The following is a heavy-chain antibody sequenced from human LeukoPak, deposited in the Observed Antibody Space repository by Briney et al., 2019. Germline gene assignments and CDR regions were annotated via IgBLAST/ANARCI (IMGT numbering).Heavy chain of an antibody. D-gene: IGHD3-22*01. V-gene: IGHV4-39*07. CDR2: IYYSGST. CDR3: ARASYSYDINGWVPFDY. J-gene: IGHJ4*02. CDR1: GGSISSSSYY. Sequence: SETLSLTCTVSGGSISSSSYYWGWIRQPPGKGLEWIGSIYYSGSTYYNPSLKSRVTISVDTSKNQFSLKLSSVTAADTAVYYCARASYSYDINGWVPFDYWGQGTLVTVSS.